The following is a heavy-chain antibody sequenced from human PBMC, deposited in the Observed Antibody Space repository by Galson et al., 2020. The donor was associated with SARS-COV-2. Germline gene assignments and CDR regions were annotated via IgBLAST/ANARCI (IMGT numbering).Heavy chain of an antibody. V-gene: IGHV3-21*01. CDR3: ARSGDGYHFDY. J-gene: IGHJ4*02. D-gene: IGHD2-21*02. CDR1: GFTFSLYP. Sequence: GESLKISCAASGFTFSLYPMNWVRQAPGKGLEWVSSISSGSNYIYYGDSMRGRFTISRDDTKNTLYLQMNSPRAEDTAVFYCARSGDGYHFDYWGQGALVSVAS. CDR2: ISSGSNYI.